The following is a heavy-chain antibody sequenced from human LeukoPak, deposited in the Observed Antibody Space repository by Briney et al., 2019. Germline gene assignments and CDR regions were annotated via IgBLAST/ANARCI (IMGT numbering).Heavy chain of an antibody. D-gene: IGHD6-19*01. Sequence: ASVKVSCKASGYTFTGYHIHWVRQAPGQGLEWMGWINPNSGGANYAQKFQGRVTMTRDTSFITAYMELSSLGSEDTAVYYCARGPVAGMGFLDNWFDPWGQGTLVTVSS. CDR2: INPNSGGA. CDR3: ARGPVAGMGFLDNWFDP. V-gene: IGHV1-2*02. J-gene: IGHJ5*02. CDR1: GYTFTGYH.